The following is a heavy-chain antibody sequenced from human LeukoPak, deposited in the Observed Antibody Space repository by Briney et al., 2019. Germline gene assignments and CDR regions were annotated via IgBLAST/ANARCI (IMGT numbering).Heavy chain of an antibody. CDR1: GGSISSDGYY. J-gene: IGHJ4*02. D-gene: IGHD5-24*01. Sequence: PSETLSLTCTVSGGSISSDGYYWSWIRQPPGKGLEWIGCIYHSGSTYYNPSLKSRVTMSVDRSKNQFSLKLSSVTAADTAVYYCARGFRDGYNYPPRYFDYWGQGTLVTVSS. V-gene: IGHV4-30-2*01. CDR3: ARGFRDGYNYPPRYFDY. CDR2: IYHSGST.